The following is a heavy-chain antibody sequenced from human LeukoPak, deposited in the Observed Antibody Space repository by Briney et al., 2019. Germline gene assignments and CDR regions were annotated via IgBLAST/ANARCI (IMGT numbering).Heavy chain of an antibody. Sequence: SETLSLTCTVSGGSISSSSYYWGWIRQPPGKGLEWIGSIYYSGSTYYNPSFKSRVTISVDTSKNQFSLKLSSVTAADTAVYYCARVGSSGWSRAYNWFDPWGQGTLVTVSS. CDR2: IYYSGST. V-gene: IGHV4-39*01. D-gene: IGHD6-19*01. CDR3: ARVGSSGWSRAYNWFDP. J-gene: IGHJ5*02. CDR1: GGSISSSSYY.